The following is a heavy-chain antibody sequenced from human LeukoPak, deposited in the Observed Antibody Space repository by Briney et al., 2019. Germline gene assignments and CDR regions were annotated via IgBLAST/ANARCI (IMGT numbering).Heavy chain of an antibody. D-gene: IGHD3-3*01. Sequence: SETLSLTCAVYGGSFSGYYWSWIRQPPGKGLEWIGEINHGGSTNYNPSLKSRVTISVDTSKNQFSLKLSSVTAADTAVYYCASTYYDFWSGYPYYMDVWGKGTTVTVSS. CDR1: GGSFSGYY. CDR3: ASTYYDFWSGYPYYMDV. V-gene: IGHV4-34*01. J-gene: IGHJ6*03. CDR2: INHGGST.